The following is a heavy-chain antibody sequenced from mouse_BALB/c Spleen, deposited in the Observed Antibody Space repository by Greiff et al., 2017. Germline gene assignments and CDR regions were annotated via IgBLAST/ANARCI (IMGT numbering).Heavy chain of an antibody. Sequence: EVKLVEYGAELVKPGASVKLSCTASGFNIKDTYMHWVKQRPEQGLEWIGRIDPANGNTKYDPKFQGKATITADTSSNTAYLQLSSLTSEDTAVYYCAREGVYYFDYWGQGTTLTVSS. CDR2: IDPANGNT. V-gene: IGHV14-3*02. CDR1: GFNIKDTY. J-gene: IGHJ2*01. CDR3: AREGVYYFDY.